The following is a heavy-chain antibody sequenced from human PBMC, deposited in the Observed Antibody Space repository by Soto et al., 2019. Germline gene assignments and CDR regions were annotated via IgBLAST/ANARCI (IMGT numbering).Heavy chain of an antibody. Sequence: QVQLQESGPGLVKPSQTLSLTCIVSGGSISSGDYYWSWVRQPPGKGLEWIGYIYYSGSTYYNPSLKSRVTIPADTSKNPFSLKLSSVTAADTAVYYCARAKGLLTVTTSWFDPWGQGTLVTVSS. CDR3: ARAKGLLTVTTSWFDP. V-gene: IGHV4-30-4*01. D-gene: IGHD4-17*01. J-gene: IGHJ5*02. CDR2: IYYSGST. CDR1: GGSISSGDYY.